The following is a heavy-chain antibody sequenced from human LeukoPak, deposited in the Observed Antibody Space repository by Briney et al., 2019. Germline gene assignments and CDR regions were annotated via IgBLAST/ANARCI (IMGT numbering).Heavy chain of an antibody. V-gene: IGHV1-18*01. Sequence: ASVKVSCKASGYTFTSYGISWVRQAPGQGLEWMGWISAYNGNTNYAQKLQGRVTMTTDTSTSTAYMELRSLRSDDTAVYYCARDKGEQLGKGHYYYYYMDVWGKGTTVTVSS. CDR2: ISAYNGNT. CDR3: ARDKGEQLGKGHYYYYYMDV. J-gene: IGHJ6*03. CDR1: GYTFTSYG. D-gene: IGHD6-13*01.